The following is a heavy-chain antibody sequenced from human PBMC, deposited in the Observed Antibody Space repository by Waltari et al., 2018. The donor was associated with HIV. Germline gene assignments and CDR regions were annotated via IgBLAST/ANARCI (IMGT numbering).Heavy chain of an antibody. Sequence: EVQLVESGGGLVQPGGSLRLSCAASGFTFSSSCLGWVGQAPGKGLEWVANIKQDGSEKYYVDSVKGRFTISRDNAKNSLYLQMNSLRAEDTAVYYCAMVVTAMDLWGRGTLVTVSS. D-gene: IGHD2-21*02. V-gene: IGHV3-7*01. CDR2: IKQDGSEK. J-gene: IGHJ2*01. CDR3: AMVVTAMDL. CDR1: GFTFSSSC.